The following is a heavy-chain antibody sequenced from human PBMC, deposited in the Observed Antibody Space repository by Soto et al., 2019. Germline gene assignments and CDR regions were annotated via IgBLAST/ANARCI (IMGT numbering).Heavy chain of an antibody. CDR2: INHSGST. J-gene: IGHJ6*03. CDR1: GASFSDYY. CDR3: ARGKFGFSYYYYYYLDV. Sequence: SETLSLTCAVYGASFSDYYWTWIRRSPGKGLEWIGGINHSGSTSYKSSLKSRVTTSIDTSKNQFSLKLTSVTASDTAVYYCARGKFGFSYYYYYYLDVWGKGTTVPVSS. V-gene: IGHV4-34*01. D-gene: IGHD2-21*01.